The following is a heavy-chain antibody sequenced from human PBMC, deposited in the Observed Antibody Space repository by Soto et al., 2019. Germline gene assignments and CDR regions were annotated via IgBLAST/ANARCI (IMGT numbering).Heavy chain of an antibody. Sequence: PSETLSLTCTVSGDSISSDGYYWSWMRQHPGKGLEWIGYIYYSGSSYYNPSLKSRVTISVDASKNQFSLKVSSVTAADTAVYYCARVSYGMDVWGQGTTDTVS. J-gene: IGHJ6*02. CDR1: GDSISSDGYY. CDR2: IYYSGSS. V-gene: IGHV4-31*03. CDR3: ARVSYGMDV.